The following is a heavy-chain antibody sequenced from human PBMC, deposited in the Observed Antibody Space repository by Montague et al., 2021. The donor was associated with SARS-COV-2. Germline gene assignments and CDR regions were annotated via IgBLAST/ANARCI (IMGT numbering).Heavy chain of an antibody. CDR1: GGSFSNYY. CDR3: ASGGTVTTFFAPKRTRRYNWFDP. J-gene: IGHJ5*02. D-gene: IGHD4-17*01. V-gene: IGHV4-34*01. CDR2: INHSGST. Sequence: SETLSLTCTVYGGSFSNYYWSWIRQPPGKGLEWIGEINHSGSTNYNPSLKSRVTISVDTSKNQFSLKPSSVTAADTAVYYCASGGTVTTFFAPKRTRRYNWFDPWGQGTLVTVSS.